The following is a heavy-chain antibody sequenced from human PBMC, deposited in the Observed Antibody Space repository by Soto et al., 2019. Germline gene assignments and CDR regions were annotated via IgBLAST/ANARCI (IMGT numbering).Heavy chain of an antibody. CDR1: GFTFSSYS. V-gene: IGHV3-48*01. CDR3: ARDSGYSYGLPDY. J-gene: IGHJ4*02. Sequence: PGGSLRLSCAASGFTFSSYSMNWVRQAPGKGLEWVSYISSSSSTIYYADSVKGRFTISRDNAKNSLYLQMNSLRAEDTAVYYCARDSGYSYGLPDYWXQGTLVTVSS. D-gene: IGHD5-18*01. CDR2: ISSSSSTI.